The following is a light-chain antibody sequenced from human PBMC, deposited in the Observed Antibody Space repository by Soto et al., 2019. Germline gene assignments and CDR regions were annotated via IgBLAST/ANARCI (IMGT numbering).Light chain of an antibody. CDR2: GAS. CDR3: QHYDTSPIT. V-gene: IGKV3-20*01. J-gene: IGKJ5*01. CDR1: QSVSGSR. Sequence: DIVLTQSTGTLSLSHGERATLSCRASQSVSGSRLAWYQQKPGQAPRLIIYGASNRATGIPDRFSGGGSGTDCTLTISRLAPEDVAVYYCQHYDTSPITFGQGTRLEIK.